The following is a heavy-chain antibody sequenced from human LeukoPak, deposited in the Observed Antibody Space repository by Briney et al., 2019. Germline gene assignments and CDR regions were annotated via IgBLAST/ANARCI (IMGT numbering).Heavy chain of an antibody. CDR2: ISGSGGST. V-gene: IGHV3-23*01. D-gene: IGHD1-26*01. CDR1: GFTFSSYV. CDR3: AKDLWGLVGAPADAFDI. Sequence: GGSLRLSCAASGFTFSSYVMSWVRQAPGKGLEWVSAISGSGGSTYYADSVKGRFTISRDNSKNTLYLQMNSLRAEDTAVYYCAKDLWGLVGAPADAFDIWGQGTMVTVSS. J-gene: IGHJ3*02.